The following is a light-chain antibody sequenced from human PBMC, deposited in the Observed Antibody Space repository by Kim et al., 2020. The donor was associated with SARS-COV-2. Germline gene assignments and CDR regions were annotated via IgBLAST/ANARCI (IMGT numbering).Light chain of an antibody. J-gene: IGKJ5*01. V-gene: IGKV1-39*01. Sequence: DIQMTQSPSSLSVSVGDRVTITCRASQSISSSLNWYQQKPGKAPKLLIYAASSLQSGVPLRFSGSGSGTDFTLTISSLQPEDFATYYCQQSYSIPITFGQGTRLEIK. CDR1: QSISSS. CDR3: QQSYSIPIT. CDR2: AAS.